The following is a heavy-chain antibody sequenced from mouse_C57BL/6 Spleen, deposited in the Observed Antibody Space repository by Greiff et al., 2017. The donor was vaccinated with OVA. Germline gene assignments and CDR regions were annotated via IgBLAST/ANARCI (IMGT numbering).Heavy chain of an antibody. CDR1: GFTFSDAW. V-gene: IGHV6-6*01. CDR3: TRGLRRYFDV. CDR2: IRNKANNHAT. Sequence: EVQVVESGGGLVQPGGSMKLSCAASGFTFSDAWMDWVRQSPEKGLEWVAEIRNKANNHATYYAESVKGRFTISRDDSKSSVYLQMNSLRAEDTGIYYCTRGLRRYFDVWGTGTTVTVSS. J-gene: IGHJ1*03. D-gene: IGHD3-2*02.